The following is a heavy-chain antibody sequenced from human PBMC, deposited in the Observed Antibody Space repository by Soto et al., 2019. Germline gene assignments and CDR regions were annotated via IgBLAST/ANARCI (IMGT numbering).Heavy chain of an antibody. CDR1: GFTVSNNY. D-gene: IGHD3-16*01. CDR2: MYSGGST. J-gene: IGHJ3*01. V-gene: IGHV3-53*01. Sequence: EVQLVESGGALIQPGGSLILSCAASGFTVSNNYISWVRQAPGKGLEWVSLMYSGGSTHYANSVKGRFTISRDGSKNTVYLQMKGLRAEDPAVYYCTQLGAFDVWGQGTMVTVSS. CDR3: TQLGAFDV.